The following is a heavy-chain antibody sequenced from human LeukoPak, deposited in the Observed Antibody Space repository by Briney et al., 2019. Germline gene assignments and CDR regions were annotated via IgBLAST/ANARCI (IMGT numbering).Heavy chain of an antibody. Sequence: PGGSLRLSCAASGFTFSSYGMHWVRQAPGKGLEWVAVISYDGSNKYYADSVKGRFTISRDNSKNTLYLQMNSLRAEDTAVYYCARDWEQWLVDYWGQGTLVTVSS. CDR3: ARDWEQWLVDY. CDR1: GFTFSSYG. V-gene: IGHV3-30*03. CDR2: ISYDGSNK. J-gene: IGHJ4*02. D-gene: IGHD6-19*01.